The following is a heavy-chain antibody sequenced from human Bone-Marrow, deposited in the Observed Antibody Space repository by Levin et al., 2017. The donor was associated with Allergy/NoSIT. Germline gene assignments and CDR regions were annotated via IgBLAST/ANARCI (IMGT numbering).Heavy chain of an antibody. V-gene: IGHV3-23*01. CDR1: GFTFSSYA. Sequence: PGGSLRLSCAASGFTFSSYAMSWVRQAPGKGLEWVSAISGSGGSTYYADSVKGRFTISRDNSKNTLYLQMNSLRAEDTAVYYCAKAASSIAARMTAFDYWGQGTLVTVSS. CDR2: ISGSGGST. J-gene: IGHJ4*02. CDR3: AKAASSIAARMTAFDY. D-gene: IGHD6-6*01.